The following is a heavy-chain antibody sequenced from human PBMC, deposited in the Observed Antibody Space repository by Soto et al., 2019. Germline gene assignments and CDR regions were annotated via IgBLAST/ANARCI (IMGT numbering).Heavy chain of an antibody. J-gene: IGHJ6*02. Sequence: GSLRLSCTPSGFIFSDYSMNWVRQAPGKGLEWISYITTTSSTMYYADSAKGRFTISRDNAKNSLYLQMNSLRDEDTAVYYCARDSNGRQYYGMDVWGQGTTVTVSS. V-gene: IGHV3-48*02. CDR3: ARDSNGRQYYGMDV. D-gene: IGHD4-4*01. CDR2: ITTTSSTM. CDR1: GFIFSDYS.